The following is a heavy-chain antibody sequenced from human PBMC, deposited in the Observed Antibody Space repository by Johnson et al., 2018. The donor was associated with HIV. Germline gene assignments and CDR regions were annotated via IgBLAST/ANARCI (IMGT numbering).Heavy chain of an antibody. CDR1: GFTFSSYA. J-gene: IGHJ3*01. V-gene: IGHV3-30-3*01. CDR2: ISYDGSNE. Sequence: VHLVESGGGVVQPGRSLSLSCVASGFTFSSYAMHWVRQAPGKALEWVAVISYDGSNEYYADSVKGRFTISRDNSKNTLYLQMNSLRAEDTALYYCALERGGDSAFDFWGQGTMVTVAS. D-gene: IGHD3-16*01. CDR3: ALERGGDSAFDF.